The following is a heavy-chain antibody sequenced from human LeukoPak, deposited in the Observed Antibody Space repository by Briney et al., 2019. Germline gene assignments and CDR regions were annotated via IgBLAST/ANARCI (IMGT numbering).Heavy chain of an antibody. Sequence: GGSLRLSCAASGSTFSGSAMHWVRQASGKELEWVGRIRSKANSYATAYAASVKGRFTISRDDSKNTAYLQMNSLKTEDTAVYYCTRVAPYYYDSSGSGDYWGQGTLVTVSS. CDR3: TRVAPYYYDSSGSGDY. CDR1: GSTFSGSA. J-gene: IGHJ4*02. CDR2: IRSKANSYAT. V-gene: IGHV3-73*01. D-gene: IGHD3-22*01.